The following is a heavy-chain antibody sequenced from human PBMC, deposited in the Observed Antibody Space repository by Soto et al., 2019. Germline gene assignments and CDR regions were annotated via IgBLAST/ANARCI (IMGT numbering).Heavy chain of an antibody. D-gene: IGHD2-15*01. CDR3: ARTGCSGGSCYYPYYFDY. V-gene: IGHV3-11*01. CDR2: ISSSGSTI. CDR1: GFTFSDYY. J-gene: IGHJ4*02. Sequence: LPLTCAASGFTFSDYYMSWIRQAPGKGLEWVSYISSSGSTIYYADSVKGRFTISRDNAKNSLYLQMNSLRAEDTAVYYCARTGCSGGSCYYPYYFDYWGQGTLVTVSS.